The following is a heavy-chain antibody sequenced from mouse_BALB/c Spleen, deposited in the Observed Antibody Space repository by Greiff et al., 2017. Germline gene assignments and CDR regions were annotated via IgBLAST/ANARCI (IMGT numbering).Heavy chain of an antibody. V-gene: IGHV1-69*02. CDR3: TYYRYDGFAY. CDR2: IYPSDSYT. J-gene: IGHJ3*01. CDR1: GYTFTSYW. D-gene: IGHD2-14*01. Sequence: QVQLQQSGAELVRPGASVKLSCKASGYTFTSYWINWVKQRPGQGLEWIGNIYPSDSYTNYNQKFKDKATLTVDKSSSTAYMQLSSPTSEDSAVYYCTYYRYDGFAYWGQGTLVTVSA.